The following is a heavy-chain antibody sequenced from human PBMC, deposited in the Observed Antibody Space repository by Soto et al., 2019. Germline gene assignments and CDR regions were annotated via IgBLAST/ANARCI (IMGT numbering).Heavy chain of an antibody. D-gene: IGHD3-22*01. J-gene: IGHJ4*02. CDR3: ARHVGGDGYYYDSTGYSY. V-gene: IGHV4-39*01. CDR2: IYYSGST. CDR1: GGSISSSSYY. Sequence: SETLSLTCTVSGGSISSSSYYWGWIRQPPGKGLEWIGSIYYSGSTYYNPSLKSRVTISVDTSKNQFSLKLSSVTAADTAVYYCARHVGGDGYYYDSTGYSYWGQGTLVTVSS.